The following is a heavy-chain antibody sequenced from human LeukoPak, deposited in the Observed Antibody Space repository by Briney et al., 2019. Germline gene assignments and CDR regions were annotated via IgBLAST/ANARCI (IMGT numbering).Heavy chain of an antibody. CDR1: GTSMSGYY. Sequence: PSETLSLTCTVSGTSMSGYYWSWIRQPPGKGLEWIGYFHYSGTTPYNPSLKSRVTISADRSKNQFSLKLSSVTAADTAMYYCARPCATSFDFWTGYCLWGQGALVTVSS. J-gene: IGHJ4*02. V-gene: IGHV4-59*08. CDR3: ARPCATSFDFWTGYCL. CDR2: FHYSGTT. D-gene: IGHD3/OR15-3a*01.